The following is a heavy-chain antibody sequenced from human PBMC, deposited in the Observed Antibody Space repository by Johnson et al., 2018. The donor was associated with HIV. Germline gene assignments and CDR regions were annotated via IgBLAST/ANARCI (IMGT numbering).Heavy chain of an antibody. D-gene: IGHD3-22*01. CDR2: IRYDGSNK. CDR1: GFTFSSYG. Sequence: QVQLVESGGGVVQPGGSLRLSCAASGFTFSSYGMHWVRQAPGKGLEWVAFIRYDGSNKYYADSVKGRFTISRDNSKNTLYLQMNSLKTEDTAVYYCTTPLLYYYDSSGYRNDAFDIWGQGTMVTVSS. CDR3: TTPLLYYYDSSGYRNDAFDI. V-gene: IGHV3-30*02. J-gene: IGHJ3*02.